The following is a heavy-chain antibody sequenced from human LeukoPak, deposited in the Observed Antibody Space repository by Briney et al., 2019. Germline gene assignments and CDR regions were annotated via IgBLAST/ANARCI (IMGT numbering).Heavy chain of an antibody. Sequence: HPGGSLRLSCAASGFTFSSYWISWVRQAPGKGLEWVANIKQDGSEKYYVDSVKGRFTISRDNAKNSLYLQMNSLRAEDTAVYYCARDLNYYDSSGYFDYWGQGTLVTVSS. J-gene: IGHJ4*02. CDR3: ARDLNYYDSSGYFDY. V-gene: IGHV3-7*01. D-gene: IGHD3-22*01. CDR2: IKQDGSEK. CDR1: GFTFSSYW.